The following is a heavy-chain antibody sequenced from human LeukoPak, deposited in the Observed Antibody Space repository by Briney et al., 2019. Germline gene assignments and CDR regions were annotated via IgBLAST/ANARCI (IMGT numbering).Heavy chain of an antibody. CDR3: AKANSLVFTGDFDY. D-gene: IGHD7-27*01. CDR2: ISGSGGST. CDR1: GLTFSSYA. V-gene: IGHV3-23*01. Sequence: PGGSLRLSCAASGLTFSSYAMSWVRQAPGKGLEWVSAISGSGGSTYYADSVKGRFTISRDNSKNTLYLQMNSLRAEDTAVYYCAKANSLVFTGDFDYWGQGTLVTVSS. J-gene: IGHJ4*02.